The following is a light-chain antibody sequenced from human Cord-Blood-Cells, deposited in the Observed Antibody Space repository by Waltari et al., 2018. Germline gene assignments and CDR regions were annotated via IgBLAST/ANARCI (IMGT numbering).Light chain of an antibody. Sequence: AIRLTQSPSSFSASTGDRVTITCRASQGISSYLTWYQQQPGNGPKLLIYAASTLQSGVPSRFSGSRSGTYFTLTISCLQSEDFATYYCQQYYSYPYSFGQGTKLESK. CDR1: QGISSY. V-gene: IGKV1-8*01. CDR3: QQYYSYPYS. J-gene: IGKJ2*03. CDR2: AAS.